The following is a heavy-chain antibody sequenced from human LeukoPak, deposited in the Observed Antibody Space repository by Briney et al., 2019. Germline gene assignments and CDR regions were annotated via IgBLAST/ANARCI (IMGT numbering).Heavy chain of an antibody. Sequence: GGSLRLSCAASGFSVDSNYMAWVRQAPGKGLEWVSLIYSGGSSFYADSVKGRFTISRDISKNTLFLQMNSLRAEDTAVYYCATELRLGFSSSSHFDSWGLGTLVSVSP. CDR2: IYSGGSS. D-gene: IGHD6-13*01. V-gene: IGHV3-53*01. J-gene: IGHJ4*02. CDR3: ATELRLGFSSSSHFDS. CDR1: GFSVDSNY.